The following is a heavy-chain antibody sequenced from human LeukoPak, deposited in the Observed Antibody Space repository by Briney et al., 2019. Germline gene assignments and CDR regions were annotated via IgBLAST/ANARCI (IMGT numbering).Heavy chain of an antibody. J-gene: IGHJ4*02. CDR1: GYTVSSTY. CDR3: ARGRPAHYFDS. V-gene: IGHV3-66*01. Sequence: GASLELSCAVSGYTVSSTYLTWVRQAPGKGLEWLSVIYSGGYTYYADSVKGRFFISRDISENMVYLQMNSLSVEDTAVYFCARGRPAHYFDSWGPGTLVTVS. D-gene: IGHD6-6*01. CDR2: IYSGGYT.